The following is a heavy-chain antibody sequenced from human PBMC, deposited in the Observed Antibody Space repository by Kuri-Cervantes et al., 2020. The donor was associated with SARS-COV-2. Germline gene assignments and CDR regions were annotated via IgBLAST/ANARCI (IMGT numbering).Heavy chain of an antibody. Sequence: GESLKISCAASGFTFSSYSMNWGRQAPGKGLEWVSSISSSSSYIYYADPVKGRFTISRDNAKNSLYLQMNSLRAEDTAVYYCARDFEAAAGIYYFDYWGQGTLVTVSS. J-gene: IGHJ4*02. CDR1: GFTFSSYS. D-gene: IGHD6-13*01. CDR3: ARDFEAAAGIYYFDY. V-gene: IGHV3-21*01. CDR2: ISSSSSYI.